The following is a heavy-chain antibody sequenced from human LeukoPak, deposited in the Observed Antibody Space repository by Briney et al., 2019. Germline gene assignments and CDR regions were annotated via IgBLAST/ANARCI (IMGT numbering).Heavy chain of an antibody. CDR2: INPNSGGT. J-gene: IGHJ5*02. Sequence: ASVKVSCKASGYTFTGYYMHWVRQAPGQGLEWMGWINPNSGGTNYAQKFQGWVTMTRDTSISTAYMELSRLRSDDTAVYYCARDLYDILTGYLNWFDPWGQGTLVTVSS. CDR3: ARDLYDILTGYLNWFDP. V-gene: IGHV1-2*04. D-gene: IGHD3-9*01. CDR1: GYTFTGYY.